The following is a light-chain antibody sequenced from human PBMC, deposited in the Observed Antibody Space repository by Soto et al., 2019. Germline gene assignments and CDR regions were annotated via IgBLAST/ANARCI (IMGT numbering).Light chain of an antibody. V-gene: IGKV3-20*01. Sequence: EIVLTQSPGTLSLSPGERATLSCRASRSVNNNYLAWYQQKPGQAPRLLIYGASNRATGIPDRFSGSGSGKDFTLTISRLEPEDFAVYYCQQYGSSGTFGQGTTVDIK. CDR3: QQYGSSGT. CDR2: GAS. CDR1: RSVNNNY. J-gene: IGKJ1*01.